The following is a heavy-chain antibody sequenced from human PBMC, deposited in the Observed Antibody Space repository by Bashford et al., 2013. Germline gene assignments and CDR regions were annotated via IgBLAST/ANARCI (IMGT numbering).Heavy chain of an antibody. V-gene: IGHV4-4*07. Sequence: SETPVPHLHCLCGSINNYHWSWIRQPAGRDWSGLGVSIAVGAPTXNPSLKSRVTISVDTSKNQFSLQLSSVTAADTAVYFCARGKGEMRGYDSGGWLAYYYYYGMDVWGQGTTVTVSS. CDR1: GSINNYH. J-gene: IGHJ6*02. D-gene: IGHD5-12*01. CDR3: ARGKGEMRGYDSGGWLAYYYYYGMDV. CDR2: SIAVGAP.